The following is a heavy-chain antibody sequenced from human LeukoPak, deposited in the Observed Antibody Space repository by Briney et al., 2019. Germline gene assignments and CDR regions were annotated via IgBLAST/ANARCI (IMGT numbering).Heavy chain of an antibody. CDR2: IDTSGTA. V-gene: IGHV4-4*07. D-gene: IGHD1-7*01. Sequence: SETLSLTCTVSGASISDYFWNWIRQPAGRGLEWIGRIDTSGTAKYNSSLKSRVTISVDTSKNQFSLRLSSAAAADTAIYYCARGTKKTVYHTLDYWGQGILVNVSS. CDR3: ARGTKKTVYHTLDY. CDR1: GASISDYF. J-gene: IGHJ4*02.